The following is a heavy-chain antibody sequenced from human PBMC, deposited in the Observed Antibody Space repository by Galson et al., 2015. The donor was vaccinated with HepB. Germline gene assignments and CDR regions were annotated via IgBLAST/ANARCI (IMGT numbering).Heavy chain of an antibody. D-gene: IGHD3-22*01. CDR1: GFTFGDYA. V-gene: IGHV3-49*03. CDR2: IRSKAYGGTT. J-gene: IGHJ4*02. CDR3: IADYYDSTGYLRAFDY. Sequence: SLRLSCAASGFTFGDYAMSWFRQAPGKGLEWVGFIRSKAYGGTTEYAASVEGRFTISRDDSKRIAYLQMNSLKTEDTAVYYCIADYYDSTGYLRAFDYWGQGTLVTVSS.